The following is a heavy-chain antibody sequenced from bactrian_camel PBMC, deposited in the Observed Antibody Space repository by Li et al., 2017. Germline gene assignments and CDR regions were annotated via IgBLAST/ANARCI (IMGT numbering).Heavy chain of an antibody. V-gene: IGHV3S53*01. J-gene: IGHJ4*01. CDR3: EAVYGRRPDSGFLRLNTYNR. CDR2: IAADSGT. D-gene: IGHD3*01. Sequence: HVQLVESGGGLVQPGESLRLSCEVSGYTTFHSMAWFRHTPGQEREGVAFIAADSGTYYADSVKGRFSISRDFAKNTVYLQMNSVKPEDTAMYYCEAVYGRRPDSGFLRLNTYNRWGQGTQVTVS. CDR1: GYTTFHS.